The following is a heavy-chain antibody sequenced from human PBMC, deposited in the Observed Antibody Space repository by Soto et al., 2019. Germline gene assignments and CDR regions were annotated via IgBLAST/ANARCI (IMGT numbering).Heavy chain of an antibody. CDR3: TRDLYYGSESDTVDI. V-gene: IGHV5-51*01. D-gene: IGHD2-8*01. CDR1: VYIFSIYW. J-gene: IGHJ3*02. CDR2: IYPGDSDT. Sequence: GESLKISCKASVYIFSIYWIGWVRQMPGKGLEWMGIIYPGDSDTRYNPSFQGQVTISVDKSTSTAYLEWNSLKASDTAMYYCTRDLYYGSESDTVDIWGQGTMVTISS.